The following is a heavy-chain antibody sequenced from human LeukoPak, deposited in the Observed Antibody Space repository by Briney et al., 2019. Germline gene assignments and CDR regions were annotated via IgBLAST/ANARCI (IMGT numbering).Heavy chain of an antibody. D-gene: IGHD3-22*01. CDR1: GFSFSTYV. CDR2: ISGSGGST. V-gene: IGHV3-23*01. J-gene: IGHJ4*02. Sequence: GGSLRLSCAASGFSFSTYVMTWVRQAPGKGLEWVSAISGSGGSTYYADSVKGRFTISRDDPKRTLFLRMNSLRAEDTAVYFCVVGFYYDTTGYFRKKYFDYWGQGTLVTVSS. CDR3: VVGFYYDTTGYFRKKYFDY.